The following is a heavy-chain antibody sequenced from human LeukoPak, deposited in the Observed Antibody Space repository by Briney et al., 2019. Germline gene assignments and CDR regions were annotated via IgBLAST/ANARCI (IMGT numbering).Heavy chain of an antibody. Sequence: SETLSLTCAVSGGSISSRNWWSWVRQPPGRGLEWIGEIYHSGSTNYNPSLKTRVTISVDKSKNQFSLKLSSVTAADTAVYYCARASHDYGDYSHFDYWGQGTLVTVSS. CDR1: GGSISSRNW. J-gene: IGHJ4*02. CDR3: ARASHDYGDYSHFDY. V-gene: IGHV4-4*02. CDR2: IYHSGST. D-gene: IGHD4-17*01.